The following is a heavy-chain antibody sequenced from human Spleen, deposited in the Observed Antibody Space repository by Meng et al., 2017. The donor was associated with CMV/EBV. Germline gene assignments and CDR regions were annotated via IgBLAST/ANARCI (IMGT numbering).Heavy chain of an antibody. D-gene: IGHD2-15*01. V-gene: IGHV4-34*01. J-gene: IGHJ4*02. CDR1: GGSFSGYY. CDR2: INHSGST. CDR3: ARDKYCSGGSCYYRAYYFDY. Sequence: SETLSLTCAVYGGSFSGYYWSWIRQPPGKGLEWIGEINHSGSTNYNPSLKSRVTISVDTSKNQFSLKLSSVTAADTAVYYCARDKYCSGGSCYYRAYYFDYWGQGTLVTVSS.